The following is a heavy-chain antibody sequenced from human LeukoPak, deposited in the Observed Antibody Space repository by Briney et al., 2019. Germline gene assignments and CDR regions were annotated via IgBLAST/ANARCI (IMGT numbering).Heavy chain of an antibody. J-gene: IGHJ4*02. CDR1: GYTFTSYY. D-gene: IGHD3-9*01. CDR3: ASGDILTGTRAYYFDY. Sequence: ASVKVSCKASGYTFTSYYMHWVRQAPGQGLECMGIINPSGGSTSYAQKFQGRVTMTRDTSTSTVYMELSSLRSEDTAVYYCASGDILTGTRAYYFDYWGQGTLVTVSS. V-gene: IGHV1-46*01. CDR2: INPSGGST.